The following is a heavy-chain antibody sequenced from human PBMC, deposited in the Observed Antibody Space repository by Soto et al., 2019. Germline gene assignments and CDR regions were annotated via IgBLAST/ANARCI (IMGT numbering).Heavy chain of an antibody. CDR2: IWYDGSNK. CDR1: GFTFSSYG. CDR3: ARDYDSSGYPRYYFDY. Sequence: GGSLRLSCAASGFTFSSYGMHWVRQAPGKGLEWVAVIWYDGSNKYYADSVKGRFTISRDNSKNTLYLQMNSLRAEDTAVYYCARDYDSSGYPRYYFDYWGQGTLVTVSS. V-gene: IGHV3-33*08. J-gene: IGHJ4*02. D-gene: IGHD3-22*01.